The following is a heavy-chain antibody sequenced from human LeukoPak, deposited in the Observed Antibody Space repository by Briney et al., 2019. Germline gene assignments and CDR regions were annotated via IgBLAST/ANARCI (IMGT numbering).Heavy chain of an antibody. CDR1: GYTFTSYD. CDR3: ARRAAARSYYYYYMDV. D-gene: IGHD6-13*01. J-gene: IGHJ6*03. Sequence: ASVKVSCKASGYTFTSYDINWVRQATGQGLEWMGWMNPNSGNTGYAQKLQGRVTMTRNTSISTAYMELSSLRSEDTAVYYCARRAAARSYYYYYMDVWGKGTTVTVSS. CDR2: MNPNSGNT. V-gene: IGHV1-8*01.